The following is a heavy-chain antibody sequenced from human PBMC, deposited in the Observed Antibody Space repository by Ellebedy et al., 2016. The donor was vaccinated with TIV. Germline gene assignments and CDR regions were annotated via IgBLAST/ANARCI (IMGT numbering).Heavy chain of an antibody. D-gene: IGHD3-16*01. CDR2: ISSSSSYI. CDR1: GFTFSSYS. CDR3: ARDLGPWRDYYYYGMDV. Sequence: GESLEISXAASGFTFSSYSMNWVRQAPGKGLEWVSSISSSSSYIYYADSVKGRFTISRDNAKNSLYLQMNSLRAEDTAVYYCARDLGPWRDYYYYGMDVWGQGTTVTVSS. J-gene: IGHJ6*02. V-gene: IGHV3-21*01.